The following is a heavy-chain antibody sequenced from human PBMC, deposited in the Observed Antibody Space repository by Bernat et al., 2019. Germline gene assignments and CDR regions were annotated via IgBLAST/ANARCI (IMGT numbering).Heavy chain of an antibody. CDR2: IYSGGST. Sequence: EVQLVESGGGLIQPGGSLRLSCAASGFTVSSNYMSWVRQAPGKGLEWVSVIYSGGSTYYGDSVKGRFTISRDESKNTLYLQMKSLRAEDTDVYYCARVKMGETIFGVVRGYFDYWGQGTLVTVSS. CDR3: ARVKMGETIFGVVRGYFDY. V-gene: IGHV3-53*01. J-gene: IGHJ4*02. D-gene: IGHD3-3*01. CDR1: GFTVSSNY.